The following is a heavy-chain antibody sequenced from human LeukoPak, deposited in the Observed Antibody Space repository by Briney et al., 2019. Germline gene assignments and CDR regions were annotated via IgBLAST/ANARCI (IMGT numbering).Heavy chain of an antibody. V-gene: IGHV1-2*02. J-gene: IGHJ4*02. Sequence: ASLKVSCKASGYTFTGYYLFWVRQAPGQGLEWMGWINPNTGDTRYGQKFQGRVTLTRDTSIRTTYMELSSLRSDDTAVYYCARDEKFCNGDNHYPDLGYWGQGTLVTVSS. D-gene: IGHD2-15*01. CDR1: GYTFTGYY. CDR2: INPNTGDT. CDR3: ARDEKFCNGDNHYPDLGY.